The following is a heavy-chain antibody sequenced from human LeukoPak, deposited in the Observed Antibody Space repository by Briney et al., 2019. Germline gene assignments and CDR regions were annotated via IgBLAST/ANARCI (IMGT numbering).Heavy chain of an antibody. CDR3: ARPRSGGRLDAFDI. CDR2: IIPIRGIA. CDR1: GGTFSSYA. J-gene: IGHJ3*02. D-gene: IGHD2-15*01. V-gene: IGHV1-69*04. Sequence: SVKVSFKASGGTFSSYAISWVRQAPGQGLEWMGRIIPIRGIANYAQKFQGRVTITADKSPSTAYMELSSLRSEHTAVYYCARPRSGGRLDAFDIWGQGTLVTVSS.